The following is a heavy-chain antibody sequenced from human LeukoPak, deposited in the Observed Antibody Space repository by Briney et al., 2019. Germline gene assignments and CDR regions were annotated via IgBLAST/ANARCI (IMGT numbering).Heavy chain of an antibody. J-gene: IGHJ5*02. V-gene: IGHV4-34*01. D-gene: IGHD6-19*01. Sequence: SETLSLTCAVYGGSFSGYYWSWIRQPPGKGLEWIGEINHSGSTNYNPSLKSRVTISVDTSKNQFSLKLSSVTAADTAVYYCARQSAVAGGYNWFDPWGQGTLVTVSS. CDR2: INHSGST. CDR3: ARQSAVAGGYNWFDP. CDR1: GGSFSGYY.